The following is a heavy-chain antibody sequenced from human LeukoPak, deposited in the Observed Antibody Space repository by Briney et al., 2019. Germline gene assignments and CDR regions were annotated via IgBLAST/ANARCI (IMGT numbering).Heavy chain of an antibody. CDR2: IYYSGST. Sequence: SETLSLTCTVSGGSISSYYWSWIRQPPGKGLEWIGYIYYSGSTNYNPSLKSRVTISVDTSKNQFSLKLSSVTAADTAVYYRARVPPLSDFWSVDYHYGMDVWGQGTTVTVSS. CDR3: ARVPPLSDFWSVDYHYGMDV. D-gene: IGHD3-3*01. V-gene: IGHV4-59*01. CDR1: GGSISSYY. J-gene: IGHJ6*02.